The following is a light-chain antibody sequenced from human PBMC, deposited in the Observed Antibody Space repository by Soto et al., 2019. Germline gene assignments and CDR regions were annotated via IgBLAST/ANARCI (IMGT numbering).Light chain of an antibody. CDR1: QSISDKY. J-gene: IGKJ5*01. CDR2: GAS. Sequence: EIVLTQSPGTLSLSPGERAALSCRASQSISDKYLAWYHQKPGQAPMLLISGASKRATGIPDRFSGSGSGTDFTLTISRLEPEDFAVYYCQQYSPPITFGQGTLLEIK. CDR3: QQYSPPIT. V-gene: IGKV3-20*01.